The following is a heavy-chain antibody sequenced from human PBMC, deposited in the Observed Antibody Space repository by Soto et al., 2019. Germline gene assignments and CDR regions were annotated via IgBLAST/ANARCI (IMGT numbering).Heavy chain of an antibody. Sequence: EVQLLESGGDLVQPGGSLRLSCAASGFTFSNYAMSWVRQAPVKGLEWVSLIRGGGGPTNYADSVKGRFTVSRDNSNNMLFLQMSSLRADDTAVYYCVKDFRVGYDWTHDWGQGTLVTVSS. V-gene: IGHV3-23*01. CDR3: VKDFRVGYDWTHD. CDR1: GFTFSNYA. D-gene: IGHD5-12*01. CDR2: IRGGGGPT. J-gene: IGHJ4*02.